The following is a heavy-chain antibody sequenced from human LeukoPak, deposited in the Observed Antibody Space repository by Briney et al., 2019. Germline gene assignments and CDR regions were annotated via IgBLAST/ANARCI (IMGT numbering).Heavy chain of an antibody. CDR1: GGSISSYY. V-gene: IGHV4-59*08. Sequence: PSETLSLTCTVSGGSISSYYWSWVRQPPGKGLEWIGYIYYSGSTNYNPPLKSRVTISVDTSKNQFSLKLSSVTAADTAVYYCARHLYDYVWGSYGPSAFDYWGQGTLVTVSS. J-gene: IGHJ4*02. D-gene: IGHD3-16*01. CDR2: IYYSGST. CDR3: ARHLYDYVWGSYGPSAFDY.